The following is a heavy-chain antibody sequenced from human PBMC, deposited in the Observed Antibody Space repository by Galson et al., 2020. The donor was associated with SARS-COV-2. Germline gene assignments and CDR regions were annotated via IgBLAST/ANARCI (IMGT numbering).Heavy chain of an antibody. CDR2: IYYSGST. D-gene: IGHD4-17*01. CDR1: DGSISSYY. J-gene: IGHJ6*02. V-gene: IGHV4-59*01. CDR3: ARDPAPLYGDNYYYGMDV. Sequence: ETSETLSLTCTVSDGSISSYYWSWIRQPPGKGLEWIGYIYYSGSTSYNPSLRSRVTISVDLSKNQLSLKVTSVTAADTAVYYCARDPAPLYGDNYYYGMDVWGRGTTVTVSS.